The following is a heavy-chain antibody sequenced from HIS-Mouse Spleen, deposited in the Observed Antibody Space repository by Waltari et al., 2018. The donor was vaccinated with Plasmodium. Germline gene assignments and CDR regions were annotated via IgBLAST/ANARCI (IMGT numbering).Heavy chain of an antibody. CDR3: ARGLRGHYWYFDL. CDR1: GGSFSGYY. Sequence: QVQLQQWGAGLLKPSETLSLTCAVYGGSFSGYYWRWIRPPPGKGLEWIGEINHSGSTNYNPSLKSRVTISVDTSKNQFSLKLSSVTAADTAVYYCARGLRGHYWYFDLWGRGTLVTVSS. J-gene: IGHJ2*01. V-gene: IGHV4-34*01. D-gene: IGHD3-10*01. CDR2: INHSGST.